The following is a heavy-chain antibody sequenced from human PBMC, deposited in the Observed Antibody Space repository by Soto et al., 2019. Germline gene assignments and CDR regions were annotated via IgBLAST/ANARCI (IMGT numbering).Heavy chain of an antibody. Sequence: QLQLQESGSGLVKPSQTLSLTCAVSGGSISSGGYSWNWIRQPPGKGLEWIGYIYHSGSTYYNPSRQTRVTISVDRSKNQFSLKLSSVTAADTAVYYCASSHAGAHITAAVHWGQGTLVTVSS. CDR3: ASSHAGAHITAAVH. V-gene: IGHV4-30-2*01. CDR1: GGSISSGGYS. D-gene: IGHD6-13*01. CDR2: IYHSGST. J-gene: IGHJ4*02.